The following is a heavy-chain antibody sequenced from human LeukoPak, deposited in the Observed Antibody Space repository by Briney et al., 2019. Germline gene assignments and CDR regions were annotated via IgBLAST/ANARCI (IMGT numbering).Heavy chain of an antibody. CDR3: ARDKVVVVPADYYYYGMDV. Sequence: SETLSLTCTVSGGSISSSSYYWGWIRQPPGKGLEWIGSIYYSGSTYYNPSLKSRVTISVDTSKNQFSLKLSSVTAADTAVYYCARDKVVVVPADYYYYGMDVWGQGTTVTVSS. D-gene: IGHD2-2*01. CDR2: IYYSGST. J-gene: IGHJ6*02. V-gene: IGHV4-39*07. CDR1: GGSISSSSYY.